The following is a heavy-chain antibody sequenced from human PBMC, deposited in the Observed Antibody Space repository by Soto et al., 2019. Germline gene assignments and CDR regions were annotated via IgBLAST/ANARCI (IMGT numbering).Heavy chain of an antibody. V-gene: IGHV2-5*02. J-gene: IGHJ3*02. CDR2: IYWDDDQ. Sequence: QITLKESGPTLVKPTQSLTLTCTVSGFSLSGDGVGVGWIRQPPGKALEWLALIYWDDDQRYSPSLKTRLTITKDTSKNQVVLIMTNMDPVDTATYYCAHAFGGTSWPNDAFDIWGQGTVVTVSS. D-gene: IGHD3-3*02. CDR3: AHAFGGTSWPNDAFDI. CDR1: GFSLSGDGVG.